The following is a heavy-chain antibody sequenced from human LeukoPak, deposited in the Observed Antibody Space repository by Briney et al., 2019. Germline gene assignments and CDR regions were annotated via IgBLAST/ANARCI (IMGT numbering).Heavy chain of an antibody. CDR1: GLTVRSNY. V-gene: IGHV3-53*01. J-gene: IGHJ4*02. CDR3: ARCDSSRWNGIDY. D-gene: IGHD6-13*01. Sequence: GGCLRLSCAASGLTVRSNYMGWVRQAPGKGLEWVSVIHSGGNTYYADSVKGRFTISRDNSRNTMDLQMNSLRAEDTAVYYCARCDSSRWNGIDYWGQGTLVTVSS. CDR2: IHSGGNT.